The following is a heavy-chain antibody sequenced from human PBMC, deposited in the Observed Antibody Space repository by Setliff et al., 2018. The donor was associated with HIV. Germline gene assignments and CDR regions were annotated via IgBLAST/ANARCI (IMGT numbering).Heavy chain of an antibody. V-gene: IGHV3-7*01. CDR2: INEGGSNK. CDR3: AKDKAISYYYDSSGFDAFDI. J-gene: IGHJ3*02. Sequence: GGSLRLSCAASGFVFSDFWMSWARQAPGKGLEWVANINEGGSNKYYADSVKGRFTISRDNSKNTLYLQMNSLRAEDTAVYYCAKDKAISYYYDSSGFDAFDIWGQGTMVTVSS. CDR1: GFVFSDFW. D-gene: IGHD3-22*01.